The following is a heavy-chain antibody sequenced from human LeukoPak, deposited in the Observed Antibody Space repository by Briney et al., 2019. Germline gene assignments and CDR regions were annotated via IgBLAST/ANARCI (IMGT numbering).Heavy chain of an antibody. Sequence: PSQTLSLTCTVSGGSISSGDYYWSWIRQPLGKGLEWIGYIYYSGSTYYNPSLKSRVTISVDTSKNQFSLKLSSVTAADTAVYYCARDSARPPKPSNDFWSGYLPYYMDVWGKGTTVTVSS. CDR1: GGSISSGDYY. V-gene: IGHV4-30-4*08. J-gene: IGHJ6*03. CDR2: IYYSGST. CDR3: ARDSARPPKPSNDFWSGYLPYYMDV. D-gene: IGHD3-3*01.